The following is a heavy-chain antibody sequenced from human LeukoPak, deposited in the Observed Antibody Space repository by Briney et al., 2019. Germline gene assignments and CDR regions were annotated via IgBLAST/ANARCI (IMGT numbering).Heavy chain of an antibody. Sequence: GGSLRLSCAASGFTFSSCDMHWVRQATGKGLEWVSAIGTAGDTYYPGSVKGRFTISRENAKNSLYLQMNSLRAGDTAVYYCARAPGTTHYYGMDVWGQGTTVTVSS. CDR1: GFTFSSCD. CDR3: ARAPGTTHYYGMDV. CDR2: IGTAGDT. J-gene: IGHJ6*02. V-gene: IGHV3-13*01. D-gene: IGHD1-1*01.